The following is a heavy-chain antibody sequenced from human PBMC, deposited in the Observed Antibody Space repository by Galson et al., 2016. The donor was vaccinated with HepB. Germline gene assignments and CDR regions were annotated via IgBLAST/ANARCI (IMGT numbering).Heavy chain of an antibody. CDR2: ISGNGGET. V-gene: IGHV3-23*01. D-gene: IGHD2-21*01. CDR3: AKGGHYSPFDP. CDR1: GFTFSHSA. Sequence: SLRLSCAASGFTFSHSALTWIRQAPGKGLEWVSTISGNGGETFYADSVRGRFTISRDNSWNTLSLQMNSLRAEDTALYSCAKGGHYSPFDPWGQGTLVTVSS. J-gene: IGHJ5*02.